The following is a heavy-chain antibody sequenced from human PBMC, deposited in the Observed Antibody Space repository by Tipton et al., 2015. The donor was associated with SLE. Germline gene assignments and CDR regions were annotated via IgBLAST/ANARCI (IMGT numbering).Heavy chain of an antibody. J-gene: IGHJ3*02. CDR1: GFTFSSYW. CDR2: INSDGSST. CDR3: AKGGSSDAFDI. D-gene: IGHD6-6*01. Sequence: SLRLSCAASGFTFSSYWMHWVRQAPGKGLVWVSRINSDGSSTSYADSVKGRFTISRDNSKNTLYLQMNSLRAEDTAVYYCAKGGSSDAFDIWGQGTMVTVSS. V-gene: IGHV3-74*01.